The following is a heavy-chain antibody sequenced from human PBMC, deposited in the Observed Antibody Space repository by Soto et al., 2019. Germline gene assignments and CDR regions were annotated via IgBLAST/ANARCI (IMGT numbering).Heavy chain of an antibody. CDR2: ISGSGGST. Sequence: PVGSLRLSCAASGFAFSKYAMSWVRQAPGKGLEWVSAISGSGGSTYYADSVKGRFTISRDNSKNTLSLQMNSLRAEDTAVYYCAKGLPTVIVVVTHFDYWGHGTLVTVS. J-gene: IGHJ4*01. V-gene: IGHV3-23*01. D-gene: IGHD3-22*01. CDR3: AKGLPTVIVVVTHFDY. CDR1: GFAFSKYA.